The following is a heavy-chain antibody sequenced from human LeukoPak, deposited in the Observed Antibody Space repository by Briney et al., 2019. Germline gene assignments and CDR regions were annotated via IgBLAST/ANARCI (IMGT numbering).Heavy chain of an antibody. J-gene: IGHJ3*02. CDR1: GFSFRTSC. CDR3: ARDYYDSSGQLHAGAHAFDI. CDR2: IRYDGKNI. D-gene: IGHD3-22*01. Sequence: GRSLRLSCAAAGFSFRTSCMQWVRQAPGRGLGWEAIIRYDGKNIYRSDSVTGRFPISRDNSKNTLYLQMNSLRAEHTAVYYCARDYYDSSGQLHAGAHAFDIWGQGTMVTVSS. V-gene: IGHV3-33*01.